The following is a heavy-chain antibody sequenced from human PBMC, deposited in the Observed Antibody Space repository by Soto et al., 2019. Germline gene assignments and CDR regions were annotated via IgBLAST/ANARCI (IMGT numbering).Heavy chain of an antibody. CDR1: GYNFITYW. V-gene: IGHV5-51*01. D-gene: IGHD3-10*01. CDR3: ARPAYYGSGTYYFDN. J-gene: IGHJ4*02. Sequence: GESLKISFQASGYNFITYWLASVRQMPLKGLEWIGVIYPGDSDTTYNPSLQGRVTISVDKSIKTAYLQWSSLEASDIAMYYCARPAYYGSGTYYFDNWGQGIPVTVSS. CDR2: IYPGDSDT.